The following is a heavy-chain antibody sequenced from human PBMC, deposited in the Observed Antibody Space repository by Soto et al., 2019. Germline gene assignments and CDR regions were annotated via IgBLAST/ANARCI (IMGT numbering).Heavy chain of an antibody. CDR2: IIPIFGTA. J-gene: IGHJ6*02. CDR1: GGTFSSYA. Sequence: ASVNVSCKASGGTFSSYAISWVRQAPGQGLEWMGGIIPIFGTANYAQKFQGRGRITADESTSTAYMELSSLRSEDTAVYYCARASGLYYDILTGPSTYYYYYYGMDVWGQGTTVTVSS. CDR3: ARASGLYYDILTGPSTYYYYYYGMDV. D-gene: IGHD3-9*01. V-gene: IGHV1-69*13.